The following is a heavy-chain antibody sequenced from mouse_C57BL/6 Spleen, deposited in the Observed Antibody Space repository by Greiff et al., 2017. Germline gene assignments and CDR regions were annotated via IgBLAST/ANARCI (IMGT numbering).Heavy chain of an antibody. CDR3: APGGYYGSPFDY. Sequence: VQLQQSGPELVKPGASVKISCKASGYSFTGYYMNWVKQSPEKSLEWIGEINPRTGGTTYNQKFKAKATLTVYKSSSTAYMQLKSLTSEDSAVYYCAPGGYYGSPFDYWGQGTTLTVSS. D-gene: IGHD1-1*01. V-gene: IGHV1-42*01. CDR2: INPRTGGT. J-gene: IGHJ2*01. CDR1: GYSFTGYY.